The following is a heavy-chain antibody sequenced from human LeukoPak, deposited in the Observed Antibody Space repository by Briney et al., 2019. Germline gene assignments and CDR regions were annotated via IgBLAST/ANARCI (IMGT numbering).Heavy chain of an antibody. Sequence: KTSETLSLTCTVSGGSISSYYWSWIRQPPGKGLEWIGCIYYSGSTNYNPSLKSRVTISVDTSKNQFSLKLSSVTAADTAVYYCARDMAGEGLDWGQGTLVTVSS. CDR1: GGSISSYY. V-gene: IGHV4-59*01. CDR2: IYYSGST. J-gene: IGHJ4*02. D-gene: IGHD3-10*01. CDR3: ARDMAGEGLD.